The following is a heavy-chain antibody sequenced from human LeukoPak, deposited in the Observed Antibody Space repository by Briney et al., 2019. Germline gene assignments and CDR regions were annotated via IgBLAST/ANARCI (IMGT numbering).Heavy chain of an antibody. CDR1: GFTVGNNF. J-gene: IGHJ4*02. V-gene: IGHV3-66*02. Sequence: GGSLRLSCAASGFTVGNNFMSWVRQAPGKGLEWVSVIFGGGSTYYAESVKGRFTISRDNSKNTLYLQMNSLRAEDTAVYYCAKDAKVLLWFGESPDYWGQGTLVTVSS. CDR3: AKDAKVLLWFGESPDY. D-gene: IGHD3-10*01. CDR2: IFGGGST.